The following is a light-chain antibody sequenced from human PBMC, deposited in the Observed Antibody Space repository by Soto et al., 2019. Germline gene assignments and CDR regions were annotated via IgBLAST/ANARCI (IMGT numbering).Light chain of an antibody. V-gene: IGKV1-27*01. CDR2: AAS. J-gene: IGKJ1*01. CDR3: QKGPT. CDR1: QGISNY. Sequence: DIQMTQSPSSLSASVGDRVTITCRASQGISNYLAWYQQKPGRVPKLLIYAASTLQAGVPSRFSGSGSGTDFTLTISSLQPEDVATYYCQKGPTFGQGTKVEIK.